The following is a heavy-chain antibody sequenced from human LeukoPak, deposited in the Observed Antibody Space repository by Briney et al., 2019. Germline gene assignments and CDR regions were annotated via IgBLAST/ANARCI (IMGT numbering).Heavy chain of an antibody. V-gene: IGHV1-18*01. CDR1: GYSFSDKY. CDR3: AFVVGATTQYFQH. J-gene: IGHJ1*01. Sequence: ASVKVSCKASGYSFSDKYMHWVRQAPGQGLEWMGWISAYNGNTNYAQKLQGRVTMTTDTSTSTAYMELRSLRSDDTAVYYCAFVVGATTQYFQHWGQGTLVTVSS. CDR2: ISAYNGNT. D-gene: IGHD1-26*01.